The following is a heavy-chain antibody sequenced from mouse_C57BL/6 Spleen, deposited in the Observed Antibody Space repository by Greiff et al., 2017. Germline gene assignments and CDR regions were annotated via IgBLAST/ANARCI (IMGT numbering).Heavy chain of an antibody. CDR1: GYAFSSYW. Sequence: QVQLQQSGAELVKPGASVKISCKASGYAFSSYWMNWVKQRPGKGLEWIGQIYPGDGDTNYNGKFKGKATLTADKSSSTAYMQLSSLTSEDSAVYFCARSFTTVGGPWFAYWGQGTLVTVSA. V-gene: IGHV1-80*01. CDR3: ARSFTTVGGPWFAY. J-gene: IGHJ3*01. D-gene: IGHD1-1*01. CDR2: IYPGDGDT.